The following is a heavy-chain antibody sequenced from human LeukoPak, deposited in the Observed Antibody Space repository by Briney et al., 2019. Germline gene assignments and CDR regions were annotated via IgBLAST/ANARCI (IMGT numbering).Heavy chain of an antibody. CDR3: ANLYGDSLFYYYYGMDV. J-gene: IGHJ6*02. CDR2: INPSSGGT. V-gene: IGHV1-2*02. CDR1: GYTFTGYY. D-gene: IGHD4-17*01. Sequence: ASVKVSCKASGYTFTGYYMHWVRQAPGQGLEWMGWINPSSGGTNYAQKFQGRVTMTRDTSISTAYMELSRLRSDDTAVYYCANLYGDSLFYYYYGMDVWGQGTTVTVSS.